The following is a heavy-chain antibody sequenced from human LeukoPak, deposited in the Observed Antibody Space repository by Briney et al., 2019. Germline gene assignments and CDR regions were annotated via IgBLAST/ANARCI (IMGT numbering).Heavy chain of an antibody. Sequence: GRSLRLSCAASGFTFSSYGMHWVRQAPGKGLEWVAVISYDGSNKYYADSVKGRFTISRDNSKNTLYLQMNSLRAEDTAVYYCAKDGRVVRHLPDFDYWGQGTLVTVSS. CDR2: ISYDGSNK. V-gene: IGHV3-30*18. CDR3: AKDGRVVRHLPDFDY. J-gene: IGHJ4*02. CDR1: GFTFSSYG. D-gene: IGHD2-15*01.